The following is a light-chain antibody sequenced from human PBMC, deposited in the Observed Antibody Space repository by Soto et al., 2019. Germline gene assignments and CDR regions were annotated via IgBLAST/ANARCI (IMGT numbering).Light chain of an antibody. CDR2: GAS. Sequence: EIVLTQSAGALSLSPGERATLSCRASQSVSSSYLAWYQQKPGQAPRLLIYGASSRATGIPDRLSGSGSGTDFTLTISRLEAEDFAVYYCQQYGSSPLTFGGGTKVDIK. CDR1: QSVSSSY. J-gene: IGKJ4*01. CDR3: QQYGSSPLT. V-gene: IGKV3-20*01.